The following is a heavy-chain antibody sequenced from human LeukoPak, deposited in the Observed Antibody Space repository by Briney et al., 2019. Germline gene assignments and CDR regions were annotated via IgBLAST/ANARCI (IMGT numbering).Heavy chain of an antibody. CDR1: GFTFSSYA. V-gene: IGHV3-23*01. J-gene: IGHJ4*02. Sequence: PGGSLRLSCAASGFTFSSYAMSWVRQAPGKGLEWVSAISGSGGSTYYADSVEGRFTISRDNSKNTLYLQMNSLRAEDTAVYYCAKDLSYYGSGSTFDYWGQGTLVTVSS. CDR3: AKDLSYYGSGSTFDY. D-gene: IGHD3-10*01. CDR2: ISGSGGST.